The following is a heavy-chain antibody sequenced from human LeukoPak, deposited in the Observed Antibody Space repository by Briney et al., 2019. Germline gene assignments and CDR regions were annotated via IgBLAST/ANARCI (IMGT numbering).Heavy chain of an antibody. CDR1: GLSFSSYT. J-gene: IGHJ4*02. D-gene: IGHD4-17*01. CDR2: ISGSGSST. CDR3: AKESGDDGDFDY. Sequence: GGSLRLSCAASGLSFSSYTMTWARQAPGKGLEWVAAISGSGSSTAYADSVKGRLNISRDNFKNMLYLQVNSLRAEDTAIYYCAKESGDDGDFDYWGRGTLVVVSS. V-gene: IGHV3-23*01.